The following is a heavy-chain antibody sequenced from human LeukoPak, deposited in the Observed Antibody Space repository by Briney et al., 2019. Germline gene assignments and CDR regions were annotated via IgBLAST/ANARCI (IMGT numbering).Heavy chain of an antibody. V-gene: IGHV3-21*01. CDR3: ARDMRSSSSSDY. CDR2: ISSSSSYI. D-gene: IGHD6-6*01. J-gene: IGHJ4*02. CDR1: GFTFSSYS. Sequence: GGSLRLSCAASGFTFSSYSMNWVRQAPGKGLEWDSSISSSSSYIYYADSVKGRFTISRDNAKNSLYLQMNSLRAEDTAVYYCARDMRSSSSSDYWGQGTLVTVSS.